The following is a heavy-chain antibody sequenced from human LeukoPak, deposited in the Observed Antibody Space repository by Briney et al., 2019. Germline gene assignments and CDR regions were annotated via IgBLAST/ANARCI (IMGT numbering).Heavy chain of an antibody. J-gene: IGHJ4*02. Sequence: GGSLRLSCAASGFTFSSYAMSWVRQAAGRGREWVSPSSGSGCSTYYADSVKGRFTISRDNSKNTLYLQMNSLRAEDTAVYYCAKDERRIAAAGQHDYWGQGTLVAVSS. CDR2: SSGSGCST. D-gene: IGHD6-13*01. CDR1: GFTFSSYA. CDR3: AKDERRIAAAGQHDY. V-gene: IGHV3-23*01.